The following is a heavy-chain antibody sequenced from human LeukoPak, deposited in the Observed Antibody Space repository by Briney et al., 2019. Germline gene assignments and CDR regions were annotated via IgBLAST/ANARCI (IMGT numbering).Heavy chain of an antibody. D-gene: IGHD6-13*01. V-gene: IGHV3-49*03. CDR3: TRVVAAAGRPYDY. Sequence: GGSLRLSCTASGFTFGDYAMSWFRQAPGKWLEWVGFIRSKAYGGTTEYAASVKGRFTISRDDSKSIAYLQMNSLKTEDTAVYYCTRVVAAAGRPYDYWGQGTLVTVSS. CDR1: GFTFGDYA. J-gene: IGHJ4*02. CDR2: IRSKAYGGTT.